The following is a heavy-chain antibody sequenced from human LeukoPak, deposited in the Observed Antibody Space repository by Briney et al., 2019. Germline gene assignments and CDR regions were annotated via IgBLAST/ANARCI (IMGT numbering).Heavy chain of an antibody. V-gene: IGHV3-33*01. J-gene: IGHJ4*02. D-gene: IGHD3-22*01. CDR2: IWYVGSNK. CDR3: ARGYDSSGYYLYYFDY. CDR1: GFTFSSYG. Sequence: GGSVRLSCAASGFTFSSYGMNWVRQAPGKGLEWVAVIWYVGSNKYYADSVKGRFTISRDNSKNTLYLQMNSLRADDTAVYYCARGYDSSGYYLYYFDYWGQGTLVSVSS.